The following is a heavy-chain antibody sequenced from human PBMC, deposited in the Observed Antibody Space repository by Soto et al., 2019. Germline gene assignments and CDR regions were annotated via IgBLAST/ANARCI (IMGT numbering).Heavy chain of an antibody. CDR1: GFTFSSYG. D-gene: IGHD1-7*01. Sequence: PGGSLRLSCAASGFTFSSYGMHWVRQAPGKGLEWVAVISYDGSNKYYADSVKGRFTISRDNSKNTLYLQMNSLRAEDTAVYYCAKDNLTYLDFWGQGTLVTVSS. CDR3: AKDNLTYLDF. V-gene: IGHV3-30*18. CDR2: ISYDGSNK. J-gene: IGHJ4*02.